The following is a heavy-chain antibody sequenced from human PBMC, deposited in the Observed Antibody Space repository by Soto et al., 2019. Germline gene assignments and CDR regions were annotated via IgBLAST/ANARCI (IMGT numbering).Heavy chain of an antibody. D-gene: IGHD3-22*01. CDR2: IKSKTDGGTT. Sequence: GGSLRLSCAASGFTFSNAWMNWVRQAPGKGLEWVGRIKSKTDGGTTDYAAPVKGRFTISRDDSKNTLYLQMNSLKTEDTAVYYCTTDTLLPAVPLNRHYYDSSGYYLYYYYGMDVWGQGTTVTVSS. J-gene: IGHJ6*02. CDR1: GFTFSNAW. CDR3: TTDTLLPAVPLNRHYYDSSGYYLYYYYGMDV. V-gene: IGHV3-15*07.